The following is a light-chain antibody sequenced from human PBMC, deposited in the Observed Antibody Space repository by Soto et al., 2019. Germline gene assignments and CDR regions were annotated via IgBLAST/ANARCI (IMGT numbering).Light chain of an antibody. CDR1: SSDVGAYNY. Sequence: QSALTQLPSASGSPGQSVTISCTGTSSDVGAYNYVSWYQQHPGKAPKLIIYEVTKRPSGVPDRFSGSKSGNTASPTVSGLQAEDEADYYCTSYAGSNNFGIFGTGTKVTVL. CDR3: TSYAGSNNFGI. CDR2: EVT. V-gene: IGLV2-8*01. J-gene: IGLJ1*01.